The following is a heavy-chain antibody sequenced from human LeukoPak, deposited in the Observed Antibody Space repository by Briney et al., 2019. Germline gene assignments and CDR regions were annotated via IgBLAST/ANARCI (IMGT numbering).Heavy chain of an antibody. CDR3: ARRYCSSTSCSIDY. CDR2: ISSSSSTI. D-gene: IGHD2-2*01. Sequence: GGSLRLSCAASGFTFSSYSMNWVRQAPGKGLEWVSYISSSSSTIYYADSVKGRFTISRDNAKNSLYLQMNSLRAEDTAVYYYARRYCSSTSCSIDYWGQGTLVTVSS. CDR1: GFTFSSYS. J-gene: IGHJ4*02. V-gene: IGHV3-48*01.